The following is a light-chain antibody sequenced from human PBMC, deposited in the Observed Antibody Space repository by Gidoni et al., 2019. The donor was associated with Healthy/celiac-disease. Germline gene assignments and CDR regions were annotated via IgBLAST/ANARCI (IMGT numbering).Light chain of an antibody. CDR2: GNS. CDR1: SSNIGAGYD. CDR3: QSYDSSLSGQE. J-gene: IGLJ3*02. V-gene: IGLV1-40*01. Sequence: QSVLTQPPSVSGAPGQRVPISCTGSSSNIGAGYDVHWYQQLPGTAPKLLIYGNSNRPSGVPDRFSGSKSGTSASLAITGLQAEDEADYYCQSYDSSLSGQEFGGGTKLTVL.